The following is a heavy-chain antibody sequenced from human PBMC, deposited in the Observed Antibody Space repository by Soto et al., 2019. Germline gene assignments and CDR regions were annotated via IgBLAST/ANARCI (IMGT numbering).Heavy chain of an antibody. Sequence: ESGGGVVQPGRSLRLSCAASGFTFSSYGMHWVRQAPGKGLEWVAVISYDGSNKYYADSVKGRFTISRDNSKNTLYLQMNSLRAEDTAVYYCAKDSGLLWFGERYFDYWGQGTLVTVSS. CDR2: ISYDGSNK. J-gene: IGHJ4*02. CDR1: GFTFSSYG. CDR3: AKDSGLLWFGERYFDY. D-gene: IGHD3-10*01. V-gene: IGHV3-30*18.